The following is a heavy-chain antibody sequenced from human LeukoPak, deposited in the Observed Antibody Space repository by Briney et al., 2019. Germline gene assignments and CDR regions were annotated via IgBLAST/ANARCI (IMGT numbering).Heavy chain of an antibody. CDR1: GFRLSSYA. D-gene: IGHD4-17*01. V-gene: IGHV3-23*01. J-gene: IGHJ4*02. CDR2: MSGSGGAT. Sequence: GGSLPLSCAASGFRLSSYAVTWVRQPPGKGLEWVSVMSGSGGATYYADSVKGRFTISRDNSKNTLFLQLNSLKAEDTAVYYCAKVATQLIMTTVIDYWGRGTLVTVSS. CDR3: AKVATQLIMTTVIDY.